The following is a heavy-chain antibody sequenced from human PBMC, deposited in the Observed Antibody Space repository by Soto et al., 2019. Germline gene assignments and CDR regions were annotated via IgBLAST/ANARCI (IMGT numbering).Heavy chain of an antibody. V-gene: IGHV5-51*01. J-gene: IGHJ6*02. D-gene: IGHD6-6*01. CDR2: IYPGDSDT. CDR1: GYSFTSYW. Sequence: GESLKISCKGSGYSFTSYWIGWVRQMPGKGLEWMGIIYPGDSDTRYSPSFQGQVTISADKSISTAYLQWSSLKASDTAMYYCARHKGKSSSPHYYYGMDVWGQGTTVTVSS. CDR3: ARHKGKSSSPHYYYGMDV.